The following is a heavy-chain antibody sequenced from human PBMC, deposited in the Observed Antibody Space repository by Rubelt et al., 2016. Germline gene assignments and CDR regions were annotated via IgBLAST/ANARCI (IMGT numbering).Heavy chain of an antibody. CDR3: AKNQYYDFWSGPYFDY. CDR2: VRFDGTRT. V-gene: IGHV3-30*02. D-gene: IGHD3-3*01. Sequence: QAPGKGLEWVAVVRFDGTRTYYADSVRGRFTMSRDNSRSTLYLQMNSLRAEDTAVYYCAKNQYYDFWSGPYFDYWGQGTLVTVSS. J-gene: IGHJ4*02.